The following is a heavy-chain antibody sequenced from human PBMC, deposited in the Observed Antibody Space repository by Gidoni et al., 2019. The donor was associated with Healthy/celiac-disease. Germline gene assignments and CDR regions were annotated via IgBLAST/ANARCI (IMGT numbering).Heavy chain of an antibody. D-gene: IGHD3-22*01. V-gene: IGHV1-2*04. CDR3: ARDPGDSSGGFDY. CDR2: INPNSGGT. Sequence: QVQLVQSGAEVKKPGAPVKVSCKASVYTFTGYYMHWGRQAPGQGLEWMGWINPNSGGTNYAQKFQGWVTMTRDTSISTAYMELSRLRSDDTAVYYCARDPGDSSGGFDYWGQGTLVTVSS. CDR1: VYTFTGYY. J-gene: IGHJ4*02.